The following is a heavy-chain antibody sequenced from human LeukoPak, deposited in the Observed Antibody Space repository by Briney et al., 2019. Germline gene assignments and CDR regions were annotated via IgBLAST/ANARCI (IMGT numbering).Heavy chain of an antibody. Sequence: PSETLSLTCTVSGGSISSYYWSWIRQPPGKGLEWIGYIYYSGSTNYNPSLKSRVTISVDTSKNQFSLKLSSVTAADTAVYYCARGPGTSSSYAFDIWGQRTMVTVSS. J-gene: IGHJ3*02. CDR1: GGSISSYY. V-gene: IGHV4-59*12. D-gene: IGHD2-8*01. CDR3: ARGPGTSSSYAFDI. CDR2: IYYSGST.